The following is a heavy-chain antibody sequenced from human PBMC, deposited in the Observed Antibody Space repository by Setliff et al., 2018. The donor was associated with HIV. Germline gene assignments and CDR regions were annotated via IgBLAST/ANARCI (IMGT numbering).Heavy chain of an antibody. V-gene: IGHV3-66*02. Sequence: GGSLRLSCAASGISVNSNFMTWVRQAPGKGLEWVSVIYSGGRTYYRDPVKGRSTISRDNSKNLVYLQMNRLRPEDTAVYYCAKGEGHYYYFYMDVWGKGTTGTVS. CDR3: AKGEGHYYYFYMDV. D-gene: IGHD3-10*01. CDR2: IYSGGRT. CDR1: GISVNSNF. J-gene: IGHJ6*03.